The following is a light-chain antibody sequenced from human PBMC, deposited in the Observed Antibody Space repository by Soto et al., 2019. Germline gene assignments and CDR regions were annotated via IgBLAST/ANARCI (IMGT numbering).Light chain of an antibody. CDR3: SSYTSNTLYV. V-gene: IGLV2-14*03. CDR1: TNDVGNYNY. Sequence: QSVLTQPASVTGAHGQAITISCTGTTNDVGNYNYVSWYQQHPGKAPKLMIYDVSNRPSGVSNRFSGSKSGNTASLTISGLQAEDEADYYCSSYTSNTLYVFGGGTKVTVL. J-gene: IGLJ1*01. CDR2: DVS.